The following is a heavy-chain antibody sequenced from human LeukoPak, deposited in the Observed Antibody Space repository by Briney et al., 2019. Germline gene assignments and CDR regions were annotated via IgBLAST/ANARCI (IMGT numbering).Heavy chain of an antibody. V-gene: IGHV5-51*01. D-gene: IGHD1-26*01. CDR2: IYPGDSET. J-gene: IGHJ4*02. CDR1: GYSLITYW. CDR3: ARRVHRGGSYSSHSDY. Sequence: PGESLKISCKGSGYSLITYWIGWGRQMPGKGLEWMGIIYPGDSETTYSPSFQGQVIISADKSISTAYLQWTSLKASDTAMYYCARRVHRGGSYSSHSDYWGQGTLVTVSS.